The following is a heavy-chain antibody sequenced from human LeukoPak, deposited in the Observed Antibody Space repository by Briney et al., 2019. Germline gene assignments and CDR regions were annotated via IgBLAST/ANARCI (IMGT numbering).Heavy chain of an antibody. CDR2: ISSSTII. CDR3: ARGFDY. J-gene: IGHJ4*02. V-gene: IGHV3-48*01. CDR1: GFTFSSYS. Sequence: GGSLRLSCVASGFTFSSYSMNWVRQAPRKGLEWVSYISSSTIIYYADPVEGRFTISRDNAKNSLYLQMNSLRAEDTGVYYCARGFDYWGQGTLVTVSS.